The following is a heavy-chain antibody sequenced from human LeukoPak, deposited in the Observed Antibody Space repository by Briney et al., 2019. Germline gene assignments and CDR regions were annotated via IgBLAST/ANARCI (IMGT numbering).Heavy chain of an antibody. CDR2: IIPILGIA. CDR1: GYTFSSYA. CDR3: ARDLPPYYFDY. Sequence: SVKVSCKTSGYTFSSYAISWVRQAPGQGLDWMGRIIPILGIANYAQKVQGRVTITADKSTSTAYMDLSSLRSEHPAVYYCARDLPPYYFDYWGQGTLVTVSS. V-gene: IGHV1-69*04. J-gene: IGHJ4*02.